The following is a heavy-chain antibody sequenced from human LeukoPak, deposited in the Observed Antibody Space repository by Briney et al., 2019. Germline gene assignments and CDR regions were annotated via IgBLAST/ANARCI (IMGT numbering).Heavy chain of an antibody. D-gene: IGHD5-24*01. Sequence: SETLSLTGAVYGGSCSGYYWSWIRQPPGKGLEWIGEINHSGSTNYNPSLKSRVTISVDTSKNQFSLKLSSVTAADTAVYYCARDASRDPYWYFDLWGRGTLVTVSS. J-gene: IGHJ2*01. CDR1: GGSCSGYY. CDR3: ARDASRDPYWYFDL. V-gene: IGHV4-34*01. CDR2: INHSGST.